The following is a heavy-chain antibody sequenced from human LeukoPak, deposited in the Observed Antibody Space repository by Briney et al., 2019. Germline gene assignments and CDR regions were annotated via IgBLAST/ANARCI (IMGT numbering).Heavy chain of an antibody. Sequence: GGSLRLSCAASGFTFDDYAMHWVRQAPGKGLEWVSGVSWNSGDKLYADSVKGRFTISRDNAKNSLYLQMNSLRAEDTAFYYCAKDTEPLEYSSGYLDYWGQGTLVTVSS. D-gene: IGHD6-19*01. V-gene: IGHV3-9*01. J-gene: IGHJ4*02. CDR1: GFTFDDYA. CDR3: AKDTEPLEYSSGYLDY. CDR2: VSWNSGDK.